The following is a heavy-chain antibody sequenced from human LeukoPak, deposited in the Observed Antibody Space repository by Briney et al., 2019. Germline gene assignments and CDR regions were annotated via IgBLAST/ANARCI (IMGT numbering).Heavy chain of an antibody. CDR2: INPNSGGT. V-gene: IGHV1-2*02. Sequence: GASVQGSCKASGYTFTVYYMHWVRQAPGQGLEWMGWINPNSGGTNYAQKFQGRVTMTRDTSISTAYMELSRLRSDDTAVYYCARDDSSGFLIDYWGQGTLVTVSS. CDR1: GYTFTVYY. CDR3: ARDDSSGFLIDY. D-gene: IGHD3-22*01. J-gene: IGHJ4*02.